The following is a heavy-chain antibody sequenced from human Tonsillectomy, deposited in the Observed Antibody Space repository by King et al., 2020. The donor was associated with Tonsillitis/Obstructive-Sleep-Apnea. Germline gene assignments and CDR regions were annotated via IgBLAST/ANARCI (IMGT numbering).Heavy chain of an antibody. Sequence: VTLKESGPVLVKPTETLTLTCTVSGFSLSNARMGVSWIRQPPGKALEWLAHIFSNDEKSYSTSLKSRLTISKDTSKSQVFLTMTNMDPVDTATYYCARIPRRDVVAAQDAFDIWGQGTMVTVSS. J-gene: IGHJ3*02. CDR1: GFSLSNARMG. D-gene: IGHD2-21*01. V-gene: IGHV2-26*01. CDR3: ARIPRRDVVAAQDAFDI. CDR2: IFSNDEK.